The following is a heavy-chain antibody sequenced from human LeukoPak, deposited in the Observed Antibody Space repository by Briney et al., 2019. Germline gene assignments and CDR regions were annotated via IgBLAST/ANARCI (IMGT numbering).Heavy chain of an antibody. J-gene: IGHJ4*02. V-gene: IGHV3-48*03. D-gene: IGHD3-22*01. CDR1: GFTFSSYE. Sequence: PGGSLRLSCAASGFTFSSYEMNWVRQAPGKGLEWVSYICSSGSTIYYADSVKGRFTISRDNAKNSLYLQMNSLRAEETAVYYCAREAYDSSGYYSAADYWGQGTLVTVSS. CDR2: ICSSGSTI. CDR3: AREAYDSSGYYSAADY.